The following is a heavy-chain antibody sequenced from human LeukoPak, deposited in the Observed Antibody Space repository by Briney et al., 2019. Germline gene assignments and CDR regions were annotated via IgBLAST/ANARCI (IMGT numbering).Heavy chain of an antibody. CDR3: ARDGDSRD. CDR1: GASISSYY. D-gene: IGHD3-22*01. Sequence: PSETLSLTCTVSGASISSYYWSWIRQPAGRGLEWIGRIYTTGSTSYNPSLKSRVTMSVDTSKNQFSLKLTSVTAADTAVYYCARDGDSRDWGQGTLVTVSS. CDR2: IYTTGST. J-gene: IGHJ4*02. V-gene: IGHV4-4*07.